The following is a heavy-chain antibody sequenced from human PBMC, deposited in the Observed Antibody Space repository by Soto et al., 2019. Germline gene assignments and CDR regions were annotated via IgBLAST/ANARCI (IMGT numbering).Heavy chain of an antibody. CDR3: ARGDFGMAFIAAAGTERRVVAP. J-gene: IGHJ5*02. CDR1: GESFSGYY. V-gene: IGHV4-34*01. D-gene: IGHD6-13*01. Sequence: QVQLQQWGAGLLKPSETLSLTCAVYGESFSGYYWSWIRQPPGKGLEWIGEINHSGSTNYNPSLKSRVTISVDTSKNKFSLKLSSVTAADTAVYYCARGDFGMAFIAAAGTERRVVAPWGQGTLVTVSS. CDR2: INHSGST.